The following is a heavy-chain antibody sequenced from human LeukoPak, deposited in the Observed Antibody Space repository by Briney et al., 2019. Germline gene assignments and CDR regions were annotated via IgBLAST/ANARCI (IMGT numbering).Heavy chain of an antibody. Sequence: ASVKVSCKASGYTFTGYYMHWVRQAPGQGLEWVGWINPNSGGTNYAQKFQGRVTMTRDTSISTAYMELSRLRSDDTAVYYCARDLLPTMIVVAADYWGQGTLVTVSS. D-gene: IGHD3-22*01. J-gene: IGHJ4*02. CDR1: GYTFTGYY. CDR3: ARDLLPTMIVVAADY. CDR2: INPNSGGT. V-gene: IGHV1-2*02.